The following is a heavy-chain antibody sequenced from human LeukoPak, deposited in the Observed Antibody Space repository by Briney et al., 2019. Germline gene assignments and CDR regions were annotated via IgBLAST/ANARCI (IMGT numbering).Heavy chain of an antibody. CDR1: GYSFTSYW. J-gene: IGHJ4*02. V-gene: IGHV5-51*01. CDR3: ARRRLGPTDYYGSGSYYNGIYFDY. CDR2: IYPGDSDT. Sequence: GESLKISCKGSGYSFTSYWIGWVRQMPGKGLEWMGIIYPGDSDTRYSPSFQGQVTISADKSISTAYLQWSSLKASDTAMYYCARRRLGPTDYYGSGSYYNGIYFDYWGQGTLVTVSS. D-gene: IGHD3-10*01.